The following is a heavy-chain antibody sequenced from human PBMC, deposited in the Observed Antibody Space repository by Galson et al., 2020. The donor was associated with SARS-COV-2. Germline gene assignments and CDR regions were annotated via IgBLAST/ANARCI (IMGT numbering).Heavy chain of an antibody. CDR3: AGGPCTNGVCYNVGRYYYDYMDV. CDR2: INHSGST. V-gene: IGHV4-34*01. D-gene: IGHD2-8*01. CDR1: GGSFSGYY. Sequence: SETLSLTCAVYGGSFSGYYWSWIRQPPGKGLEWIGEINHSGSTNYNPSLKSRGTISVDTSKNQFSLKLSSFTAADRAVYYCAGGPCTNGVCYNVGRYYYDYMDVWGKGTTVTVSS. J-gene: IGHJ6*03.